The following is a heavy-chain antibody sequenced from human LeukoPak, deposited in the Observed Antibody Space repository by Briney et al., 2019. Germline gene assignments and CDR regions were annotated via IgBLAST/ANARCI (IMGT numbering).Heavy chain of an antibody. CDR2: VYYSGST. CDR3: ARYDSGGYYYI. CDR1: GGSIISGGHY. V-gene: IGHV4-31*03. J-gene: IGHJ4*02. D-gene: IGHD3-22*01. Sequence: PSETLSLTCTVSGGSIISGGHYWSWLRQHPEKGLEWIGYVYYSGSTYYNPSLKSRVTVSVDMSKSQFSLKLISVTAADTAVYYCARYDSGGYYYIWGQGIQVTVSS.